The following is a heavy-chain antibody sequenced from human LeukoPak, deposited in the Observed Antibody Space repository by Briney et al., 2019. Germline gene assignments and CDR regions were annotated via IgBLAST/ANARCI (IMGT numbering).Heavy chain of an antibody. CDR2: ISGYNGNT. D-gene: IGHD3-10*01. V-gene: IGHV1-18*01. CDR1: GYTFTSYG. CDR3: ARDSNGGSYYGGGFDY. Sequence: ASVKVSCKASGYTFTSYGISWVRQARGQGLEWMGRISGYNGNTNYAQKLQGRVTMTTDTSTSTAYMELRSLRSDDTAVYYCARDSNGGSYYGGGFDYWGQGTLATVSS. J-gene: IGHJ4*02.